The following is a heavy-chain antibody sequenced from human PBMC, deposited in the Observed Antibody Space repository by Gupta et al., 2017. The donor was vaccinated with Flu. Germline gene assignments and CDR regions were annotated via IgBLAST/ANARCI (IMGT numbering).Heavy chain of an antibody. J-gene: IGHJ5*02. Sequence: PGKGLEWVAGISGSASGTYDADSVKGRFIISRDNAKNTVFRQMNILRAEDTAVYYCAKVAGLTTGRKNWFDPWGQGTPVTVSS. CDR3: AKVAGLTTGRKNWFDP. CDR2: ISGSASGT. D-gene: IGHD4-4*01. V-gene: IGHV3-23*01.